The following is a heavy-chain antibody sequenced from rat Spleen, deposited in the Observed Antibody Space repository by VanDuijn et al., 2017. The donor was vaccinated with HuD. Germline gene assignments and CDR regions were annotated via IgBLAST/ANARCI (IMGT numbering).Heavy chain of an antibody. CDR1: GFTFSDYA. J-gene: IGHJ3*01. CDR3: TRVGDSRGFAY. V-gene: IGHV5-17*01. CDR2: IIYDGSST. Sequence: EVQLVESGGGLVQPGNSLKLSCAASGFTFSDYAMAWVRQSPKKGLEWVATIIYDGSSTYYRDSVKGRFTISRDNAKSTLYLQMDSLRSEDTATYYCTRVGDSRGFAYWGQGTLVTVSS. D-gene: IGHD1-1*01.